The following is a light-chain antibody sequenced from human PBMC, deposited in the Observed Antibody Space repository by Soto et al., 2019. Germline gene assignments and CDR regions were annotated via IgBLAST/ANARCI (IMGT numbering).Light chain of an antibody. CDR2: AAS. CDR3: QHYNSYSEA. V-gene: IGKV1-9*01. Sequence: DIQLTQSPSFLSASVGDRVTITCRASQAISSYFAWYQQKPGKAPQLLIYAASTLQSGVPSRFSGKRSGTDFTLTISSLQPEDFATYYCQHYNSYSEAFGQGTKVELK. J-gene: IGKJ1*01. CDR1: QAISSY.